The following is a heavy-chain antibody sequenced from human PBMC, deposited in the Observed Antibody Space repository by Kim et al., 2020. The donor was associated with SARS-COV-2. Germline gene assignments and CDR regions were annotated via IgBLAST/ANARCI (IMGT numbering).Heavy chain of an antibody. CDR1: GFTFSSYE. V-gene: IGHV3-48*03. D-gene: IGHD5-12*01. J-gene: IGHJ4*02. CDR3: AKGGERWLQLRGFDY. Sequence: GGSLRLSCAASGFTFSSYEMNWVRQAPGKGLEWVSYISSSGSTIYYADSVKGRFTISRDNAKNSLYLQMNSLRAEDTAVYYCAKGGERWLQLRGFDYWGQGTLVTVSS. CDR2: ISSSGSTI.